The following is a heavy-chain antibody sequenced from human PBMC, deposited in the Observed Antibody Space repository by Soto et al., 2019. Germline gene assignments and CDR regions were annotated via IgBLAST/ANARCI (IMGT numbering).Heavy chain of an antibody. CDR3: ARGNWNYYYGFDV. J-gene: IGHJ6*02. CDR1: EFTFDKYY. Sequence: GGXLRLSCAASEFTFDKYYMTWVRQAPGKGPEWVANIKPDGSEQYYVDSVKGRFTISRDNANNSLYLQMNSLRAEDTAVYFCARGNWNYYYGFDVWGQGTTVTVSS. CDR2: IKPDGSEQ. V-gene: IGHV3-7*01. D-gene: IGHD1-20*01.